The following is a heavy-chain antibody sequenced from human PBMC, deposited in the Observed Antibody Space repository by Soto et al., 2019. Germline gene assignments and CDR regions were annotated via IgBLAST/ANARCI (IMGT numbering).Heavy chain of an antibody. V-gene: IGHV1-18*01. CDR3: ARHHGPTTSENWFDP. CDR2: ISTYSGDT. CDR1: GYTFLTYD. J-gene: IGHJ5*02. D-gene: IGHD5-12*01. Sequence: QVHLVQSGVEVKTPGASVKVSCQASGYTFLTYDISWVRQAPGQGLEWMGWISTYSGDTKYAQKFQGRVTMTTDTSTTTAYLELWSLRSDDTAVYYCARHHGPTTSENWFDPWGQGTLVTVSS.